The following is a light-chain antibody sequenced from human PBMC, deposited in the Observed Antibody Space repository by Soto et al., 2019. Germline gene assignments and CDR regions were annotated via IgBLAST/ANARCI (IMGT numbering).Light chain of an antibody. Sequence: QTVLAHPASVSGSPGQSITISCTGTSSDLAIYNYVSWYQQQPGKAPKLMIYQVTNRPAGVSNRFSGSRSGNTAALTSSGVQAEDEAEYYCISLTDSSNYFLGTGTKVTFL. CDR3: ISLTDSSNYF. CDR2: QVT. CDR1: SSDLAIYNY. J-gene: IGLJ1*01. V-gene: IGLV2-14*01.